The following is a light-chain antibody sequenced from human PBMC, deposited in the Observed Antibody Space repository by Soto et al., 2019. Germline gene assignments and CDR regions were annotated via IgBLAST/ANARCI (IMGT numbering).Light chain of an antibody. CDR3: QQYGSSPWT. V-gene: IGKV3-20*01. J-gene: IGKJ1*01. CDR2: DAS. CDR1: QSIANNH. Sequence: EVALTQSPGTLSLSPGARATLSCRASQSIANNHLTWYQQKPGQAPRVLIYDASTRATGIPDRLSGSGSGTDFTLTISRLEPEDSAVYYCQQYGSSPWTFGPGTKVEI.